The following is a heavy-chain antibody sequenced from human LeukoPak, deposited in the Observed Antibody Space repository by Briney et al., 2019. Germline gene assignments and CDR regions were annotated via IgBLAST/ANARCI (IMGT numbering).Heavy chain of an antibody. D-gene: IGHD3-22*01. CDR2: LNPNSGGT. J-gene: IGHJ2*01. V-gene: IGHV1-2*02. Sequence: ASVKVSCKASGYTFTGYYMHWVRQAPGQGLEWMGWLNPNSGGTNNAQKFQGRVTVTRDTSISTAYIELSRLRSDDTAVYYCARVTMISTWYFDLWGRGTLVTVSS. CDR3: ARVTMISTWYFDL. CDR1: GYTFTGYY.